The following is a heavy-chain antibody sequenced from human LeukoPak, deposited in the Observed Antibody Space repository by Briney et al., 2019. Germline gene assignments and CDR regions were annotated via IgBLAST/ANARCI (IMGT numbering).Heavy chain of an antibody. V-gene: IGHV3-30*02. CDR2: IRYDGSDK. J-gene: IGHJ3*02. D-gene: IGHD3-3*01. CDR1: GFTFSSYG. Sequence: GGSLRLSCAASGFTFSSYGMHWVRQAPGKGLEWVAFIRYDGSDKYYADSVKGRFTISRDNSKNTVHLQMSSLRTEDMAVYYCAREIRFSVFDMWGQGTMVTVSS. CDR3: AREIRFSVFDM.